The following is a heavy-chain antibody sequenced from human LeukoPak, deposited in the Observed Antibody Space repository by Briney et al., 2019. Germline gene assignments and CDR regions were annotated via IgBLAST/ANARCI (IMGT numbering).Heavy chain of an antibody. J-gene: IGHJ2*01. D-gene: IGHD5-18*01. V-gene: IGHV1-46*01. CDR3: ARLPGYSYGYNYWYFDL. CDR1: GYTFTNYH. CDR2: INPSGGST. Sequence: GASVKVSCKASGYTFTNYHMHWVRQAPGQGLEWMGIINPSGGSTSNAQKFQGRVTMTRDTSISTAYMELSRLRSDDTAVYYCARLPGYSYGYNYWYFDLWGRGTLVTVSS.